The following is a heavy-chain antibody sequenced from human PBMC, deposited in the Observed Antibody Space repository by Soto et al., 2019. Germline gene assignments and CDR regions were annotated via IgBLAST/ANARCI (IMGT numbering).Heavy chain of an antibody. CDR1: GGSISSSNW. Sequence: PSETLSLTCAVSGGSISSSNWWSWVRQPPGKGLEWIGEIYHSGSTNYNPSLKSRATISVDKSKNQFSLKLSSVTAAATAVYYCARLYMVRGVMDWFDPWGQGTLVTVSS. D-gene: IGHD3-10*01. V-gene: IGHV4-4*02. CDR2: IYHSGST. J-gene: IGHJ5*02. CDR3: ARLYMVRGVMDWFDP.